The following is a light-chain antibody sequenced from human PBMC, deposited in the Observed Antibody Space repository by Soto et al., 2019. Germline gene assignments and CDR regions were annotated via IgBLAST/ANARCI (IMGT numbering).Light chain of an antibody. Sequence: QSVLTQPPSVSAAPGQKVTISCSGSSSNIGGNSVSWYQQLPGTAPKLLIYDDSKRPSGIPDRFSGSKSGTSATLGITGFQTGDEADYYCGSWDSSPSAYVFGTGTKVTVL. CDR2: DDS. J-gene: IGLJ1*01. CDR3: GSWDSSPSAYV. CDR1: SSNIGGNS. V-gene: IGLV1-51*01.